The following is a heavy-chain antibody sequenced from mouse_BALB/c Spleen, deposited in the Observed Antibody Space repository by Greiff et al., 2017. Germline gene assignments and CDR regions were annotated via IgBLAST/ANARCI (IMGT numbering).Heavy chain of an antibody. CDR1: GYTFTSYW. D-gene: IGHD2-3*01. CDR2: IDPSDSET. Sequence: VQLQQPGAELVKPGAPVKLSCKASGYTFTSYWMNWVKQRPGRGLEWIGRIDPSDSETHYNQKFKDKATLTVDKSSSTAYIQLSSLTSEDSAVYYCARGYDGYYEAMDYWGQGTSVTVSS. CDR3: ARGYDGYYEAMDY. J-gene: IGHJ4*01. V-gene: IGHV1-69*02.